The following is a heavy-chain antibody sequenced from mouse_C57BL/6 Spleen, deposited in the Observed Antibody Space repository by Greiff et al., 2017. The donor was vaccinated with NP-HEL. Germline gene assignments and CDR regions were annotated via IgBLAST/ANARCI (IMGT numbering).Heavy chain of an antibody. V-gene: IGHV5-16*01. Sequence: EVQRVESEGGLVQPGSSMKLSCTASGFTFSDYYMAWVRQVPEKGLEWVANINYDGSSTYYLDSLKSRFIISRDNAKNILYLQMSSLKSEDTATYYCARDPGYGSLDYWGQGTTLTVSS. J-gene: IGHJ2*01. CDR1: GFTFSDYY. CDR3: ARDPGYGSLDY. D-gene: IGHD1-1*01. CDR2: INYDGSST.